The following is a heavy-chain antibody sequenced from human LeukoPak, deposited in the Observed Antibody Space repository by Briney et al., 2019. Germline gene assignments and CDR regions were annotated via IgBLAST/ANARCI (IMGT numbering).Heavy chain of an antibody. J-gene: IGHJ4*02. Sequence: GRPLRLSCAASGFTFDDYAMHWVRQAPGKGLEWVSGISWNSGSIGYADSVKGRFTISRDNAKNSLYLQMNSLRAEDTALYYCAKDAIYCSGGSCYRGGFDYWGQGTLVTVSS. D-gene: IGHD2-15*01. CDR2: ISWNSGSI. V-gene: IGHV3-9*01. CDR1: GFTFDDYA. CDR3: AKDAIYCSGGSCYRGGFDY.